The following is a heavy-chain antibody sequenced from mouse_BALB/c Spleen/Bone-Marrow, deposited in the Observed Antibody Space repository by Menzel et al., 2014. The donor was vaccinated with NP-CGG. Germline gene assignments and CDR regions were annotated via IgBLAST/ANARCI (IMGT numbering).Heavy chain of an antibody. V-gene: IGHV1S126*01. CDR3: ARKEIYDTFSY. CDR2: IDPSDSET. J-gene: IGHJ3*01. CDR1: GYSFTSYW. Sequence: QVQLKESGPQLVRPGASLKISCKASGYSFTSYWMHWVKQRPGQGLEWIGMIDPSDSETALNQKFKDKATLTVDKSSNTAYMQLSSPTSEDSAVYYCARKEIYDTFSYWGQGTLVTVSA. D-gene: IGHD2-12*01.